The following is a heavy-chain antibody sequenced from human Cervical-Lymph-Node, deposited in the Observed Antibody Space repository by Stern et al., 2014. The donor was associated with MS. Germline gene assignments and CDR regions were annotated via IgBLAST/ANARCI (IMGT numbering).Heavy chain of an antibody. D-gene: IGHD2-2*01. J-gene: IGHJ5*02. CDR3: ARQIVVVPAAIEYNWFDP. Sequence: VQLVESGAEVKKPGSSVKVSCKASGGTFSSYAISWVRQAPGQGLEWMGGIIPIFGIANYAQQLQGRVTITADKSTSTAYMELSSLRSEDTAVYYCARQIVVVPAAIEYNWFDPWGQGTLVTVSS. V-gene: IGHV1-69*17. CDR2: IIPIFGIA. CDR1: GGTFSSYA.